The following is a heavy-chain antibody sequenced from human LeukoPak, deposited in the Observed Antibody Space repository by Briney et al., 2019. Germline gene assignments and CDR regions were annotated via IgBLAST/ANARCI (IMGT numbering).Heavy chain of an antibody. CDR3: ASSKYYDSGSFDY. V-gene: IGHV3-48*02. CDR2: ISSSSSTI. CDR1: VFNFSTYS. J-gene: IGHJ4*02. Sequence: GGSLRLSCAASVFNFSTYSKNWVRQAPGKGLEWVSYISSSSSTIYYADSVKGRFTISRDNAKKSLYLQMSGLRDEDTAVYYCASSKYYDSGSFDYWGQGTLVTVSS. D-gene: IGHD3-10*01.